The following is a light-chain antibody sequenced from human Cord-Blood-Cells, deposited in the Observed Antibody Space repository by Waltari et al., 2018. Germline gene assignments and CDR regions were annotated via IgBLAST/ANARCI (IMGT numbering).Light chain of an antibody. CDR1: QSVSSSY. V-gene: IGKV3-20*01. Sequence: EIVLTQSPGTLSLSPGERATLSCRASQSVSSSYLAWYQQKPGQAPRLHIYGASGRATGIPDRVSGSGSGTDFTLTISILEPEDFAVYYCQQYGSSRTFGQGTKVEIK. CDR3: QQYGSSRT. J-gene: IGKJ1*01. CDR2: GAS.